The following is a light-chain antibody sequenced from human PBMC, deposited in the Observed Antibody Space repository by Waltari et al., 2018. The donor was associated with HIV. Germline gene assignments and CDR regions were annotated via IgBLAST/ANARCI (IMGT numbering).Light chain of an antibody. CDR1: GSNIANNF. J-gene: IGLJ2*01. Sequence: QSVLTQPPSVSAAPGQKVNISCSGSGSNIANNFVSWYQQLPGTAPKPLIFDSTTRPSGRPDRFSGSRSGTAATLGSTGLQTGDEADYYCGTWDSRLTTVVFGGGTKLTVL. CDR2: DST. V-gene: IGLV1-51*01. CDR3: GTWDSRLTTVV.